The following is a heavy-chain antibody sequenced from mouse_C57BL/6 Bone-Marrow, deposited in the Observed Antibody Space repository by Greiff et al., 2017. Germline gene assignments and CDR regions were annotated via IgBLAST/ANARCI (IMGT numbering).Heavy chain of an antibody. J-gene: IGHJ3*01. CDR1: GFTFSSYG. Sequence: EVQLVESGGDLMKPGGSLKLSCAASGFTFSSYGMSWVRQTPDESLEWVATISSGSSYTYYPDSVKGRFTISRDNAKNTLYLQMSSLKSEDTAMYYCARPYGNYWGQGTLVTVSA. V-gene: IGHV5-6*01. CDR3: ARPYGNY. CDR2: ISSGSSYT. D-gene: IGHD2-1*01.